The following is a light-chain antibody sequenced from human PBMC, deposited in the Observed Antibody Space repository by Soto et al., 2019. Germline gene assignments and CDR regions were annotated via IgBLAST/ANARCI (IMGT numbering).Light chain of an antibody. CDR1: SSDVAIYKY. J-gene: IGLJ2*01. V-gene: IGLV2-14*01. Sequence: QSALTQPASVSGSPGQSITISCTGTSSDVAIYKYVSWYQQHPGKAPKLMIYEVSNRPSGVSNRFSGSKSGNTASLTISGLQADDEADYYCSSYTSRSTPVFGGGTKVTVL. CDR2: EVS. CDR3: SSYTSRSTPV.